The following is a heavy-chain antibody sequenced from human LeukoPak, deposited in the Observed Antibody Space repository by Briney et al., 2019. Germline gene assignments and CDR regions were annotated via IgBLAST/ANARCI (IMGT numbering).Heavy chain of an antibody. J-gene: IGHJ3*02. CDR3: ARREQWLVHAFDI. Sequence: SETLSLTCAVYGGSFSGYYWSWIRQPPGKGLEWIGEINHSGSTNYNPSLKSRVTISVDTSKNQFSLKLSSVTAADTAVYYCARREQWLVHAFDIWGQGTMVTVSS. V-gene: IGHV4-34*01. CDR1: GGSFSGYY. CDR2: INHSGST. D-gene: IGHD6-19*01.